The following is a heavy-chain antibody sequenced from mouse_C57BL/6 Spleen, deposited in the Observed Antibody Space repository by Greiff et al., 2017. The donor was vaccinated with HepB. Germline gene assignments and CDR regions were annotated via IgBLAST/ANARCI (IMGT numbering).Heavy chain of an antibody. V-gene: IGHV5-17*01. CDR2: ISSGSSTI. CDR1: GFTFSDYG. D-gene: IGHD2-4*01. Sequence: DVKLVESGGGLVKPGGSLKLSCAASGFTFSDYGMHWVRQAPEKGLEWVAYISSGSSTIYYADTVKGRFTISRDNAKNTLFLQMTSLRSEDTAMYYCARTDYDYDGGFAYWGQGTLVTVSA. CDR3: ARTDYDYDGGFAY. J-gene: IGHJ3*01.